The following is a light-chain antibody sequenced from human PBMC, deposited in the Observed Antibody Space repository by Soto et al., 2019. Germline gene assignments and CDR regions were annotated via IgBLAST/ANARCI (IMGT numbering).Light chain of an antibody. J-gene: IGKJ2*01. CDR2: AAS. CDR3: QRYNSAPYT. CDR1: QGISDY. V-gene: IGKV1-27*01. Sequence: DFQMTQSPSSLSASVGDRVIITCRASQGISDYLAWFQQKPGKVPKLLIYAASTLQSGLSSRFRGSGSGTDFTLTISSLQPEDVATYYCQRYNSAPYTFGQGTKLEIK.